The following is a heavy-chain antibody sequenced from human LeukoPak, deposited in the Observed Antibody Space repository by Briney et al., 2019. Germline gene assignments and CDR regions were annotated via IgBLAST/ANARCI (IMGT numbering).Heavy chain of an antibody. CDR1: GLTVSNHW. D-gene: IGHD3-22*01. J-gene: IGHJ4*02. CDR2: IREERGQE. CDR3: ARSPQMDITMIGRVW. Sequence: PGGSLRLSCVASGLTVSNHWMSWVRQAPGKGLEWVANIREERGQEYYVDSVKGRFTISKNSAKNSLYLQMNTLRVEDTAVYYCARSPQMDITMIGRVWWGQGTLVTVSS. V-gene: IGHV3-7*01.